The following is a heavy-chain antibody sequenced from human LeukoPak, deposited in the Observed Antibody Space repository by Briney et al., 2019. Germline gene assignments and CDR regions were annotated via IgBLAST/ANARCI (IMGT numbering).Heavy chain of an antibody. J-gene: IGHJ6*02. Sequence: ASVKVSCKASGDTFTSYYMHWVRQAPGQGLEWMGIINPSGGSTSYAQKFQGRVTMTRNTSISTAYMELSSLRSEDTAVYYCARGSNWNDPVLPHLYYYYGMDVWGQGTTVTVSS. CDR3: ARGSNWNDPVLPHLYYYYGMDV. V-gene: IGHV1-46*01. CDR1: GDTFTSYY. CDR2: INPSGGST. D-gene: IGHD1-1*01.